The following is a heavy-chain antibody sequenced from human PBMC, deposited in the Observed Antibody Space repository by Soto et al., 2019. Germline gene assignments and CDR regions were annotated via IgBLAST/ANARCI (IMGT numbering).Heavy chain of an antibody. V-gene: IGHV4-59*11. CDR2: MYYSGSP. CDR1: GGSINSQY. D-gene: IGHD6-13*01. CDR3: ARGAATGRSDS. Sequence: TSETLSLTCSVSGGSINSQYWSWIRQPPGQGLEWIAYMYYSGSPNYNPSLKSRVTISVDTSKNQFSLNLSFVTAADTAVYYCARGAATGRSDSWGQGTLVTVSS. J-gene: IGHJ4*02.